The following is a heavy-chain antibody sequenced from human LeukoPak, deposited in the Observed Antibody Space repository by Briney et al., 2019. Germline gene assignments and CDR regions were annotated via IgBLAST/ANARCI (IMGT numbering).Heavy chain of an antibody. Sequence: GESLKISCEGSGYNFTSHWIGWVRQMPGKGLEWMGILYPGDSDTRYSPSFQGRVTISADKSISTAYLQWSSLKASDTAMYYCARLGDLYGDYGIHDYWGQGTLVTVSS. CDR3: ARLGDLYGDYGIHDY. J-gene: IGHJ4*02. V-gene: IGHV5-51*01. CDR2: LYPGDSDT. D-gene: IGHD4-17*01. CDR1: GYNFTSHW.